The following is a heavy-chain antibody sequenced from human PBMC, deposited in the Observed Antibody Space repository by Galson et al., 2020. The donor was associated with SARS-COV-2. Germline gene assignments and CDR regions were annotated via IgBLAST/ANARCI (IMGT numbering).Heavy chain of an antibody. Sequence: TGGSLRLSCAASGFTFSSSWMHLVRQAPGKGLVWVSLINSDGSSTSYADSVKGRFTISRDNAKNTLYLQMNSLRAEDTAVYYCARVGTRSGWKYYFDYWGQGTLVTVSS. CDR2: INSDGSST. CDR1: GFTFSSSW. V-gene: IGHV3-74*01. J-gene: IGHJ4*02. CDR3: ARVGTRSGWKYYFDY. D-gene: IGHD6-19*01.